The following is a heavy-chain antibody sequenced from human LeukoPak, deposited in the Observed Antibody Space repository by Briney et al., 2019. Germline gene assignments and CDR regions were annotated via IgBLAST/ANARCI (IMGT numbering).Heavy chain of an antibody. D-gene: IGHD2-15*01. V-gene: IGHV4-34*01. CDR3: ARALGYCSGGSCYRRGWYPEYFQH. CDR1: GGSFSGYY. Sequence: SETLSLTCAAYGGSFSGYYWSWIRQPPGKGLEWIGEINHSGSTNYNPSLKSRVTISVDTSKNQFSLKLSSVTAADTAVYYCARALGYCSGGSCYRRGWYPEYFQHWGQGTLVTVSS. CDR2: INHSGST. J-gene: IGHJ1*01.